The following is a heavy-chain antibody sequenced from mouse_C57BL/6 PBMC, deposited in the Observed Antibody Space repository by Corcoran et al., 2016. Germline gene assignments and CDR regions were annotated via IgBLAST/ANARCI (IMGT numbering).Heavy chain of an antibody. Sequence: QVQLQQSGAELVRPGASVTLSCKASGYTFTDYEMHWVKQTPVHGLEWIGAIDPETGGSAYNQKFKGKAILTADKSSSTAYMELRSLRSEYSAVYYCTRNGYGSSYNAMDYWGEGTSVTVSA. CDR1: GYTFTDYE. D-gene: IGHD1-1*01. J-gene: IGHJ4*01. CDR2: IDPETGGS. V-gene: IGHV1-15*01. CDR3: TRNGYGSSYNAMDY.